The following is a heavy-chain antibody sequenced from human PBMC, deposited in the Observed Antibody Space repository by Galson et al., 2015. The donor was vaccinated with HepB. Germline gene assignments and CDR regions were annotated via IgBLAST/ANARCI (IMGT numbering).Heavy chain of an antibody. V-gene: IGHV3-30*04. CDR3: ARDRYGGDRGGYFQH. CDR2: ISYDGSNK. D-gene: IGHD2-21*01. Sequence: SLRLSCAASGFTFSSYAMHWVRQAPGKGLEWVAVISYDGSNKYYADSVKGRFTISRDNSKNTLYLQMNSLRAEDTAVYYCARDRYGGDRGGYFQHWGQGTLVTVSS. J-gene: IGHJ1*01. CDR1: GFTFSSYA.